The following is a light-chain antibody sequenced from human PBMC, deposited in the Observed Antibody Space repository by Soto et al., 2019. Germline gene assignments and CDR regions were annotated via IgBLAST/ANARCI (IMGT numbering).Light chain of an antibody. CDR2: AAS. J-gene: IGKJ4*01. Sequence: DIQMTQSPSSLSASVGDRVTITCRASQSISSYLNWYQQKPGKAAKLLIYAASSLHSGVPSRFSGSGSGTDFTVTISSMQPEDFATYYCQQSYSTPLTVGGGTKVDIK. V-gene: IGKV1-39*01. CDR3: QQSYSTPLT. CDR1: QSISSY.